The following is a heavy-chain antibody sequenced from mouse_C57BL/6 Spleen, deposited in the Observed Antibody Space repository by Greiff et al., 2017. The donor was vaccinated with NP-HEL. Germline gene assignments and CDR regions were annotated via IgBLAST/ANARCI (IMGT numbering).Heavy chain of an antibody. D-gene: IGHD1-1*01. J-gene: IGHJ2*01. CDR1: GYTFTDYY. V-gene: IGHV1-26*01. CDR3: ARCSNYVDY. Sequence: VQLQQSGPELVKPGASVKISCKASGYTFTDYYMNWVKQSHGKSLEWIGDINPNNGGTSYNQKFKGKATLTVDKSSSTAYMELRSLTSEDSAVYYCARCSNYVDYWGQGTTLTVSS. CDR2: INPNNGGT.